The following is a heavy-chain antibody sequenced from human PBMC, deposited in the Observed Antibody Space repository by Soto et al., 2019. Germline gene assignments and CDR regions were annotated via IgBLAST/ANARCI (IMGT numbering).Heavy chain of an antibody. CDR1: GYTFTGYY. Sequence: QVQLVQSGAEVKKSWASVKVSCKASGYTFTGYYIHWVRQSPGQGPEWMGEIGPNRGDTRYAQKFQGRVTLTRDTSITTVYMELSNLSPDDTAVYYCGRGRSGELVVFYWGQGTLVTVYS. D-gene: IGHD1-7*01. CDR2: IGPNRGDT. CDR3: GRGRSGELVVFY. J-gene: IGHJ4*02. V-gene: IGHV1-2*02.